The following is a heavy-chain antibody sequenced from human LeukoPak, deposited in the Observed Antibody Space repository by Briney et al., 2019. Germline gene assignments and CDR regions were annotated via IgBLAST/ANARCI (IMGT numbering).Heavy chain of an antibody. J-gene: IGHJ5*02. D-gene: IGHD2-2*02. CDR1: GYTFTSYG. Sequence: SVKVSCKASGYTFTSYGISWVRQAPGQGLEWMGWISAYNGNTNYAQKLQGRVTMTTDTSTSTAYMELRSLRSDDTAVYYCARDPGYCSSTSCYMTNWFDPWGQGTLVTVSS. CDR3: ARDPGYCSSTSCYMTNWFDP. CDR2: ISAYNGNT. V-gene: IGHV1-18*01.